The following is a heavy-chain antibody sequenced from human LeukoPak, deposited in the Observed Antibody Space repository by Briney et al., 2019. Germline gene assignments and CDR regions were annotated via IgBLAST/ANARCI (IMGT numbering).Heavy chain of an antibody. CDR2: MYYSGST. D-gene: IGHD6-19*01. Sequence: PSETLSLTCTVSGGSISSSSYYWGWIRQPPGKGLEWIGSMYYSGSTYYNPSLKSRVTISVDTSKNQFSLKLSSVTAADTAVYYCARHSRRGANRGYSSGWYPDWGQGTLVTVSS. J-gene: IGHJ4*02. V-gene: IGHV4-39*01. CDR1: GGSISSSSYY. CDR3: ARHSRRGANRGYSSGWYPD.